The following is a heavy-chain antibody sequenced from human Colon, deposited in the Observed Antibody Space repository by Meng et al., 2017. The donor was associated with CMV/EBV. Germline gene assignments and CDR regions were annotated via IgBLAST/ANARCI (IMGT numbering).Heavy chain of an antibody. CDR1: SGSVSSSIFY. CDR3: AKELRGIEYFPNGAPGLDY. Sequence: GSLRLSCTVSSGSVSSSIFYWAWIRQPPGRGLEWIGTVYYNGARQYNPSLKSRVTVSVDTSKNQFALRMNSVTAADTAVYYCAKELRGIEYFPNGAPGLDYWGQGALVTVSS. J-gene: IGHJ4*02. D-gene: IGHD2/OR15-2a*01. CDR2: VYYNGAR. V-gene: IGHV4-39*06.